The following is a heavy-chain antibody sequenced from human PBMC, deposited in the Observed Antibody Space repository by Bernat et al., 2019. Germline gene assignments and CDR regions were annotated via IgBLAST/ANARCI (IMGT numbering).Heavy chain of an antibody. D-gene: IGHD3-22*01. Sequence: QVQLVEPGGGVVQPGRSLRLSCAASGFTFSSYAMHWVRQAPGKGLEWVAVISYDGSNKYYADSVKGRFTISRDNSKNTLYLQMNSLRAEDTAVYYCARQRNYYDSSGHFDYWGQGTLVTVSS. J-gene: IGHJ4*02. CDR3: ARQRNYYDSSGHFDY. CDR1: GFTFSSYA. CDR2: ISYDGSNK. V-gene: IGHV3-30-3*01.